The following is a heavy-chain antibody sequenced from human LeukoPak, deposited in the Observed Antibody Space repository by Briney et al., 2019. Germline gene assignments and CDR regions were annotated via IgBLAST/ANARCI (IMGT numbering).Heavy chain of an antibody. V-gene: IGHV4-59*01. J-gene: IGHJ4*02. CDR2: IYYSGST. Sequence: SETLSLTCTVSGGSISSSYWSWIRQPPGKGLEWIGYIYYSGSTNYNPSLKSRVTISVDTSKNQLSLKLSSVTAADTAAYYCASVGYADYWGQGTLVTVSS. CDR1: GGSISSSY. D-gene: IGHD1-1*01. CDR3: ASVGYADY.